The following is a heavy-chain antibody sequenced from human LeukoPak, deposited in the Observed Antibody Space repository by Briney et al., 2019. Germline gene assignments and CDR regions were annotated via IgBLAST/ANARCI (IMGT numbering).Heavy chain of an antibody. CDR3: ARGIYIVATNDAFDI. Sequence: IPSETLSLTCTVSGGSISSSSYYWGWIRQPPGKGLEWIGSIYYSGSTYYNPSLKSRVTISVDTSKNQFSLKLSSVTAADTAVYYCARGIYIVATNDAFDIWGQGTMVTVSS. D-gene: IGHD5-12*01. CDR1: GGSISSSSYY. J-gene: IGHJ3*02. CDR2: IYYSGST. V-gene: IGHV4-39*07.